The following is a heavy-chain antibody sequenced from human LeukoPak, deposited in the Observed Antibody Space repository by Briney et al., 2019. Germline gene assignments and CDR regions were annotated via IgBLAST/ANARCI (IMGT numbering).Heavy chain of an antibody. J-gene: IGHJ3*02. CDR1: GFAFSSYE. V-gene: IGHV3-48*03. D-gene: IGHD1-26*01. Sequence: GGSLRLSCAASGFAFSSYEMNWVRQAPGKGLEWVSYISSSGSTIYYADSVKGRFTISRDSAKNSLYLQMNSLRAEDTAVYCCARALGGSYSPDAFDIWGQGTMVTVSS. CDR2: ISSSGSTI. CDR3: ARALGGSYSPDAFDI.